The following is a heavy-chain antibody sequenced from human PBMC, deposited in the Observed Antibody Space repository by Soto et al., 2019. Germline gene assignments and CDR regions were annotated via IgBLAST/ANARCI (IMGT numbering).Heavy chain of an antibody. D-gene: IGHD3-9*01. CDR3: ARHATYDILTGYYNY. CDR2: IYYSGST. CDR1: GGSISSSSYY. J-gene: IGHJ4*02. V-gene: IGHV4-39*01. Sequence: QLQLQESGPGLVKPSETLSLTCTVSGGSISSSSYYWGWIRQPPGKGLEWIGGIYYSGSTYYNPSLKSRVTISVDTSKNQFSLKLSSVTAADTAVYYCARHATYDILTGYYNYWGQGTLVTVSS.